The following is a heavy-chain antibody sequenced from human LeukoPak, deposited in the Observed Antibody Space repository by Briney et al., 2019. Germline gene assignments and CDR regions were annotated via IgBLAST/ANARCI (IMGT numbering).Heavy chain of an antibody. J-gene: IGHJ5*02. CDR2: ISYDGSNK. D-gene: IGHD3-22*01. Sequence: GGSLRLSCAASGFTFSSYAMHWVRQAPGKGLEWVAVISYDGSNKYYADSVKGRFTVSRDNSKNTLDLQMNSLRAEDTAVYYCARAPSSYYDTWFDPWGQRTLVTVSS. CDR3: ARAPSSYYDTWFDP. CDR1: GFTFSSYA. V-gene: IGHV3-30-3*01.